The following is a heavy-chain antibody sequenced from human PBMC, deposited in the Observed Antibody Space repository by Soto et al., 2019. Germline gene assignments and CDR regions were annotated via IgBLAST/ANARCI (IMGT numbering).Heavy chain of an antibody. CDR2: IYYSGST. CDR3: ARSVFP. J-gene: IGHJ5*02. CDR1: GGSISSGGYY. V-gene: IGHV4-31*03. Sequence: QVQLQESGPGLVKPSQTLSLTCTVSGGSISSGGYYWSWIRQHPGKGLEWIGYIYYSGSTYYNPSLXRXLTISLATSKSQFSLKLSSVTAAATAVYYCARSVFPWGQGTLVTVSS.